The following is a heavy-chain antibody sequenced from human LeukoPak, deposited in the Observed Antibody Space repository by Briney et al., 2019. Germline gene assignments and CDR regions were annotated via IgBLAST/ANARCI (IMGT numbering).Heavy chain of an antibody. V-gene: IGHV3-48*03. CDR2: ITRSGSTK. Sequence: GGSLRLSCVASGFSFRTYEMNRVRQAPGKGLECISYITRSGSTKDSAMSVKGRFIISTNNAKNSLFLQMNSLTTEDTAVYYCARARGSDYCYYYIDVWGKGTTVTVSS. J-gene: IGHJ6*03. CDR1: GFSFRTYE. CDR3: ARARGSDYCYYYIDV.